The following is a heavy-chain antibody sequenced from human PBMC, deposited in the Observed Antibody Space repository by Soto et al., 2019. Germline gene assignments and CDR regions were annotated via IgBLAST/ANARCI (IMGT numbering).Heavy chain of an antibody. V-gene: IGHV4-39*01. Sequence: ETLSLTCTVSGGSISRSSYYWGWIRQPPGKGLEWIGSIYYSGSTYYNPSLKSRVTISVDTSKNQFSLKLSSVTAADTAVYYCARPRSSSSWFDPWGQGTLVTVSS. J-gene: IGHJ5*02. D-gene: IGHD3-10*01. CDR2: IYYSGST. CDR1: GGSISRSSYY. CDR3: ARPRSSSSWFDP.